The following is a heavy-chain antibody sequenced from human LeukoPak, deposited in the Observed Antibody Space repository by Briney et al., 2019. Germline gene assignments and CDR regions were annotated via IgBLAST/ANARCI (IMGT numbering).Heavy chain of an antibody. J-gene: IGHJ4*02. CDR3: ATRGTIFGVVILYYFDY. CDR1: GYTLTELS. CDR2: FDPEDGET. V-gene: IGHV1-24*01. Sequence: ASVKVSCKVSGYTLTELSMHWVRQAPRKGLEWMGGFDPEDGETIYAQKFQGRVTMTEDTSTDTAYMELSSLRSEDTAVYYCATRGTIFGVVILYYFDYWGQGTLVTVSS. D-gene: IGHD3-3*01.